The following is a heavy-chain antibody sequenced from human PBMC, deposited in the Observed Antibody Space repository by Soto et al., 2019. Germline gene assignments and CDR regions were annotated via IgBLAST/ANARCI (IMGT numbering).Heavy chain of an antibody. CDR3: AKRMVRPYNWFDP. CDR2: ISYDGSNK. CDR1: GFTFSSYG. V-gene: IGHV3-30*18. Sequence: QVQLVESGGGVVQPGRSLRLSCAASGFTFSSYGMHWVRQAPGKGLEWVAVISYDGSNKYYADSVKGRFTISRDNSKNTLYLQINSLRAEDTAVYYCAKRMVRPYNWFDPWGQGTLVTVSS. J-gene: IGHJ5*02. D-gene: IGHD3-10*01.